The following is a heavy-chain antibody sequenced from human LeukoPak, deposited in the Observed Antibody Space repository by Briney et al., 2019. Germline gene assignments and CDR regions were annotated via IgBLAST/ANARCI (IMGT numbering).Heavy chain of an antibody. CDR1: GGSISSYY. V-gene: IGHV4-4*07. CDR3: ARDGAATIPNAFDI. J-gene: IGHJ3*02. D-gene: IGHD6-13*01. CDR2: IYTSGSI. Sequence: SETLSLTCAVSGGSISSYYWSWVRQPAGEGLEWIGRIYTSGSINYNPSLKSRVTMSVDTSKNQFSLKLSSVTAADTAVYYCARDGAATIPNAFDIWGQGTMVTVSS.